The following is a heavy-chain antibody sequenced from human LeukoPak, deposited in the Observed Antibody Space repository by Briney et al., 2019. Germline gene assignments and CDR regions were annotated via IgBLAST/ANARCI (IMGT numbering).Heavy chain of an antibody. CDR2: INHSGST. V-gene: IGHV4-34*01. CDR1: GGSFSGYY. CDR3: ARVPEYYDSSFFDY. Sequence: SETLSLTCAVYGGSFSGYYWYWIRQPPGKGLEWIGEINHSGSTNYNPSLKSRVTVSVDTSKNQFSLKLSSVTAADTAVYYCARVPEYYDSSFFDYWGQGTLVTVSS. D-gene: IGHD3-22*01. J-gene: IGHJ4*02.